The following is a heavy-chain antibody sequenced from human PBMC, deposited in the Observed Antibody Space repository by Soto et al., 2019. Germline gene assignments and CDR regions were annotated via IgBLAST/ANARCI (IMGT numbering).Heavy chain of an antibody. CDR2: INKDGSEK. J-gene: IGHJ3*01. Sequence: GGSLRLSCAASGFTFSNCWMSWVRQAPGKGLEWVSNINKDGSEKEYVDSVKVRFTISRDNAKESLYLQVNSLRAEDTAMYYCVATGGNQLAYAFHXWGQGTMVTVS. D-gene: IGHD1-1*01. V-gene: IGHV3-7*01. CDR3: VATGGNQLAYAFHX. CDR1: GFTFSNCW.